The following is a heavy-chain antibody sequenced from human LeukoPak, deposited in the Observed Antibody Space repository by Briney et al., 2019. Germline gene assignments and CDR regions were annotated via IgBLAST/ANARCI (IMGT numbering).Heavy chain of an antibody. V-gene: IGHV1-46*01. CDR2: INPSGGST. CDR1: GYTFTSYY. J-gene: IGHJ4*02. CDR3: ATWAAAGPGPFDY. D-gene: IGHD6-13*01. Sequence: SVKVSCKASGYTFTSYYMHWVRQAPGQGLEWMGIINPSGGSTSYAQKFQGRVTMTRDTSTSTVYMELSSLRSEDTAVYYCATWAAAGPGPFDYWGQGTLVTVSS.